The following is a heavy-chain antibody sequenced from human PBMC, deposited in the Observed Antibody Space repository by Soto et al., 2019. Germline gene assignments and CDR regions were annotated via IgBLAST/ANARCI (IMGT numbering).Heavy chain of an antibody. CDR1: GGSISSSSYY. CDR3: TRVGGYYGDYPNFDY. CDR2: IYYTGST. J-gene: IGHJ4*02. V-gene: IGHV4-61*05. Sequence: SSETLSLTCTVSGGSISSSSYYWGWIRQPPGKGLEWIGYIYYTGSTKYNPSLKSRVTISLGTSRNQVSLKLSSVTAADTAVYYCTRVGGYYGDYPNFDYWGPGTLVTVSS. D-gene: IGHD4-17*01.